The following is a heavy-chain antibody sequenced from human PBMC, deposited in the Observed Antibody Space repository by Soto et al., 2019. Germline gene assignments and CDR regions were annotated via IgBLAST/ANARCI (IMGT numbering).Heavy chain of an antibody. D-gene: IGHD6-13*01. J-gene: IGHJ5*02. Sequence: EVQLAESGGDLVQPGGSLRLSCIGSGFTFSHYEMNWVRQAPGKGLERVAFISHTDRLTHYPDSVRGRFTISRDNAKNSLYLHMTSLRVEDTAVYYCARDTGRASADLWGQGTLVTVSS. CDR2: ISHTDRLT. CDR3: ARDTGRASADL. V-gene: IGHV3-48*03. CDR1: GFTFSHYE.